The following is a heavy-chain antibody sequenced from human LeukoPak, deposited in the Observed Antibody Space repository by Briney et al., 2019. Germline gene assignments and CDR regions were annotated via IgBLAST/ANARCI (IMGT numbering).Heavy chain of an antibody. V-gene: IGHV4-61*05. CDR2: IYYSGST. CDR3: ARHPGRGYTFGGVIVPGYYYGMDV. J-gene: IGHJ6*02. Sequence: SETLSLTCTVSGGSISSSSYYWSWIRQPPGKGLEWIGYIYYSGSTNYNPSLKSRVTISVGTSKNQFSLKLSSVTAADTAVYYCARHPGRGYTFGGVIVPGYYYGMDVWGQGTTVTVSS. D-gene: IGHD3-16*02. CDR1: GGSISSSSYY.